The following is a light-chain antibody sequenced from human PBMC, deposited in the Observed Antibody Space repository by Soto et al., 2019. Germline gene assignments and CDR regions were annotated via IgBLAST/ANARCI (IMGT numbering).Light chain of an antibody. CDR1: QGISSY. CDR3: QQVNGYPST. CDR2: DAS. J-gene: IGKJ4*01. V-gene: IGKV1-9*01. Sequence: IQLTQSPSSLSASVGDRVTITCRASQGISSYLGWYQQKPGKAPNLLIYDASTLHSGVPSRFRGGGSGTDFTLTISSLQPEDCETHYCQQVNGYPSTLGGGTKGDIK.